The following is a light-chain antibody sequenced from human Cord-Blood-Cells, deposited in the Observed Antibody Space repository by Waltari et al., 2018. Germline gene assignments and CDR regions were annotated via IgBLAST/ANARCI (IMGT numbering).Light chain of an antibody. CDR3: QAWDSSTVV. J-gene: IGLJ2*01. V-gene: IGLV3-1*01. CDR2: QES. CDR1: KLGAKY. Sequence: SYELTQPPSVSMSPGQTASITCSGDKLGAKYVCWYQQKLGQSPVLVIYQESKRPSGLPGRFSGSNSGNTATLTISGTQAMDEADYYCQAWDSSTVVFGGGTKLTVL.